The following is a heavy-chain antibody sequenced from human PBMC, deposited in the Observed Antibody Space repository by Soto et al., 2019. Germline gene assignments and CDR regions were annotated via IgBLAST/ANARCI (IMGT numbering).Heavy chain of an antibody. CDR2: IYYSGST. CDR3: ATPGKHYYDSSGYYTTFGY. J-gene: IGHJ4*02. D-gene: IGHD3-22*01. Sequence: SETLSLTCTVSGGSISSSSYYWGWIRQPPGKGLEWIGSIYYSGSTYYNPSLKSRVIISVDTSKNQFSLKLSSVTAADTAVYSCATPGKHYYDSSGYYTTFGYWGPGTLVTVSS. CDR1: GGSISSSSYY. V-gene: IGHV4-39*01.